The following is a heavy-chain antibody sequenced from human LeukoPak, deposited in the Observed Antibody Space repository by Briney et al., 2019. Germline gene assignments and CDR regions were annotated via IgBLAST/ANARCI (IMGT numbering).Heavy chain of an antibody. Sequence: SETLSLTCTVSGGSINGYYWSWIRQPPGKGLEWIAFIYYSGSTNYNPSLNSRVTIPLDTSKNQFSLKLSSVTAADTAVYYCARDKKIGATGSDGLDVWGQGTTVTVSS. D-gene: IGHD6-13*01. CDR1: GGSINGYY. CDR2: IYYSGST. J-gene: IGHJ6*02. CDR3: ARDKKIGATGSDGLDV. V-gene: IGHV4-59*01.